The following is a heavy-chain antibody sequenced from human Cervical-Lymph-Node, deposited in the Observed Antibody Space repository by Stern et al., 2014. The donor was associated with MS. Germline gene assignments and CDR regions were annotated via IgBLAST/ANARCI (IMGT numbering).Heavy chain of an antibody. CDR3: ARSREHCSSTSCYAGILDY. J-gene: IGHJ4*02. V-gene: IGHV4-31*03. D-gene: IGHD2-2*01. CDR1: GGSISSADNY. Sequence: QVQLQESGPGLVKPSQTLTLTCTVSGGSISSADNYWNWIRQRPGKGLDWMGYIYYTGSTYYSPSLGFRATMSLDTSKNQISLKLSAVTAADTAVYYCARSREHCSSTSCYAGILDYWGQGTLVTVSS. CDR2: IYYTGST.